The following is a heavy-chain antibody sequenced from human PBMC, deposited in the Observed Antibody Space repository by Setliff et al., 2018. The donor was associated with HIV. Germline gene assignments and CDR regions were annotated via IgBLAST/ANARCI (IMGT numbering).Heavy chain of an antibody. V-gene: IGHV4-34*01. D-gene: IGHD5-18*01. CDR2: INHSGST. CDR1: CGSFSGYY. CDR3: ARGYSYGMDV. J-gene: IGHJ6*04. Sequence: PSETLSLTCAVYCGSFSGYYWSWIRQSPGKGLEWIGEINHSGSTNYNPSLKSRVTISVDTSKNQFSLKLSPVTAADTAVYYCARGYSYGMDVWGKGTTVTVSS.